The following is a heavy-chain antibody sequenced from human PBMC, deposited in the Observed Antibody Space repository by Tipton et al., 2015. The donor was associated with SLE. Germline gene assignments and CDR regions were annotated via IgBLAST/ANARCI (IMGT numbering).Heavy chain of an antibody. J-gene: IGHJ4*02. Sequence: TLSLTCTVSVGPLTSGRYYWSWIRQPAGKGLAWIGHIYTTGSTNYSPSLKSRVTISFDTSETQFSLKLASVTIADTAVYYCARVSSGTNYAIESWGQGTQVIVS. CDR3: ARVSSGTNYAIES. CDR2: IYTTGST. V-gene: IGHV4-61*09. D-gene: IGHD4/OR15-4a*01. CDR1: VGPLTSGRYY.